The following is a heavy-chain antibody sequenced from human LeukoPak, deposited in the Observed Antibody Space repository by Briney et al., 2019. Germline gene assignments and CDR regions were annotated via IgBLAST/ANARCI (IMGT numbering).Heavy chain of an antibody. CDR1: GFTFSSYW. CDR3: AKDGGLWVSAHWGDS. V-gene: IGHV3-7*03. CDR2: IKQDGSEK. D-gene: IGHD7-27*01. Sequence: GGSLRLSCAASGFTFSSYWMSWVRQAPGKGLEWVANIKQDGSEKYYVDSVKGRFTVSRDNSKNTLFLQMNSLRAEDTAVYYCAKDGGLWVSAHWGDSWGRGTLVTVSS. J-gene: IGHJ4*02.